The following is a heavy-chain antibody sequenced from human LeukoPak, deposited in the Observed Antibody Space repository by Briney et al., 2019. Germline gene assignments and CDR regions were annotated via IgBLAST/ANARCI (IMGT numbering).Heavy chain of an antibody. Sequence: PSETLSLTCSVSGGSVSSYYWSWIRQPPGKGLEWIGYVYYTGSTNYNPSLKSRVTMFEDKSRNQFSLRLYSVTAADTAVYYCARHSSGWYEAVDYWGQGTLVTVSS. CDR2: VYYTGST. CDR1: GGSVSSYY. V-gene: IGHV4-59*08. J-gene: IGHJ4*02. D-gene: IGHD6-19*01. CDR3: ARHSSGWYEAVDY.